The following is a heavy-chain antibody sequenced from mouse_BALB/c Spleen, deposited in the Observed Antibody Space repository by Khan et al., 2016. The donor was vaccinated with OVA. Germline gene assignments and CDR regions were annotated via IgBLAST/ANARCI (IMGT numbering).Heavy chain of an antibody. CDR2: ISYSGCT. J-gene: IGHJ2*01. CDR3: ARGNYYGYYFDY. D-gene: IGHD1-1*01. CDR1: GYSITSGYA. Sequence: EVKLLESGPGLVKPSQSLSLTCTVTGYSITSGYAWNWIRQFPGNKLEWMGYISYSGCTSYNPSLKSRISITRDTSKNQFFLQLNSVTTEDTATYYSARGNYYGYYFDYWGQGTPLTVSS. V-gene: IGHV3-2*02.